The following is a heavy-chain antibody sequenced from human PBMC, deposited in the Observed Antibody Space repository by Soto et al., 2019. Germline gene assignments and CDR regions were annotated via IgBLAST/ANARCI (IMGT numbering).Heavy chain of an antibody. CDR1: GYSHTELS. CDR2: FDPEDGET. J-gene: IGHJ3*02. V-gene: IGHV1-24*01. Sequence: ASVKVSCTVCGYSHTELSMHWVRQAPGKGLEWMGGFDPEDGETIDAQKFQGRVTMTEDTSTDTAYMELSSLRSEDTAVYYCAKWSLGTYYDSLDDVFDIWGQGTMVTVSS. D-gene: IGHD3-22*01. CDR3: AKWSLGTYYDSLDDVFDI.